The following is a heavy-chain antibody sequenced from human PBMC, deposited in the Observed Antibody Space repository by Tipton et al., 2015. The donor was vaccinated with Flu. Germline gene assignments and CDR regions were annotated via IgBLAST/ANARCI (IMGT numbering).Heavy chain of an antibody. CDR1: DDSISSGRYY. J-gene: IGHJ3*02. D-gene: IGHD4-23*01. V-gene: IGHV4-39*07. CDR3: ARDAGDFGGNPLAFDI. CDR2: LYYSGST. Sequence: GLVKPSETLSLTCTVSDDSISSGRYYWGWIRQPPGKGLEWIANLYYSGSTYYNPSLKSRVTISMDTSKSHFFLRLTSMTAADTAVYYCARDAGDFGGNPLAFDIWGQGTMVTVSS.